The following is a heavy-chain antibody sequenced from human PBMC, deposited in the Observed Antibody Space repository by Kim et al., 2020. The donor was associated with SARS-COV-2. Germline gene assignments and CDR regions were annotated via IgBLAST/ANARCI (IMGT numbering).Heavy chain of an antibody. V-gene: IGHV3-33*01. Sequence: SLRLSCAASGFTFSSYGMHWVRQAPGKGLEWVAVIWYDGSNKYYADSVKGRFTISRDNSKNTLYLQMNSLRAEDTAVYYCALGGGVTPYYGMDVWGQG. CDR2: IWYDGSNK. D-gene: IGHD3-16*01. CDR1: GFTFSSYG. J-gene: IGHJ6*02. CDR3: ALGGGVTPYYGMDV.